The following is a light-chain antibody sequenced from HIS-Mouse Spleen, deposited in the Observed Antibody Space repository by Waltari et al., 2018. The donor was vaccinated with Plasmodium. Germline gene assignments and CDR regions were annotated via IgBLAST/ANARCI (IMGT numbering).Light chain of an antibody. Sequence: EIVLTQSPGTLSLYQGERATLSCRASQSVSSSYLAWYQQKPGQAPRLLIYGASSRATGIPDRFSGSGSGTDFTLTISRLEPEDFAVYYCQQYGSSPYTFGQGTKLEIK. CDR1: QSVSSSY. CDR3: QQYGSSPYT. J-gene: IGKJ2*01. V-gene: IGKV3-20*01. CDR2: GAS.